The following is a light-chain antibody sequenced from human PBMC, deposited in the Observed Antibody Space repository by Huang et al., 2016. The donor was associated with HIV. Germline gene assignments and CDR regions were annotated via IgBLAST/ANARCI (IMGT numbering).Light chain of an antibody. CDR2: AAS. J-gene: IGKJ5*01. Sequence: AVQLTQSPSSLSASVGGTVIISCRASQDIGTSLAWYQQRTGRAPKLLISAASTLQTGVPSRCSGDSAGTYFTLFITNLQPEDFATYYCQQLHTYPITFGQGTRLDMK. V-gene: IGKV1-13*02. CDR3: QQLHTYPIT. CDR1: QDIGTS.